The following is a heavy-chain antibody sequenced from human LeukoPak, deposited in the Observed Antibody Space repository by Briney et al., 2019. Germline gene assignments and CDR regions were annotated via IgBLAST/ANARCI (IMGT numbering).Heavy chain of an antibody. CDR2: IYPGDSDT. J-gene: IGHJ4*02. CDR3: ARATVDCSSTSCYTVYYFDY. D-gene: IGHD2-2*02. V-gene: IGHV5-51*01. CDR1: GYSFTSYW. Sequence: GESLKIFCKGSGYSFTSYWIGWVRQMPGKGLEWMGIIYPGDSDTRYSPSFQGQVTISADKSISTAYLQWSSLKASDTAMYYCARATVDCSSTSCYTVYYFDYWGQGTLVTVSS.